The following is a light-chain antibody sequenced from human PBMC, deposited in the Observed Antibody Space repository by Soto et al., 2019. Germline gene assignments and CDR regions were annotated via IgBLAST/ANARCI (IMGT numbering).Light chain of an antibody. J-gene: IGKJ3*01. CDR1: QSVSSSY. V-gene: IGKV3-20*01. CDR3: YQYYSSPHT. Sequence: EIVLTQSPGTLSLSPGERATLSCRASQSVSSSYLAWYQQKPGQAPRLLIYCASSRATGIPYRFSGSGSGTDFTLTISRLEPEDFAVYYCYQYYSSPHTFGPGTRVDIK. CDR2: CAS.